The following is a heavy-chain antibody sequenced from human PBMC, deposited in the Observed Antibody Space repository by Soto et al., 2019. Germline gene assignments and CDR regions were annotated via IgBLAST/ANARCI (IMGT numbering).Heavy chain of an antibody. CDR3: AHTPPPFFAGDCFFGWFDP. J-gene: IGHJ5*02. CDR1: GFSLSTSAVG. Sequence: QITLKESGPTLVKPTQTLTLTCTFSGFSLSTSAVGVGWIRQPPGTALEWLALIYWDGDKRYSPSLKSRLTITKDTSKNQVVLTMTNMDPVATATYYCAHTPPPFFAGDCFFGWFDPWGQGTLVTVSS. D-gene: IGHD2-21*02. CDR2: IYWDGDK. V-gene: IGHV2-5*02.